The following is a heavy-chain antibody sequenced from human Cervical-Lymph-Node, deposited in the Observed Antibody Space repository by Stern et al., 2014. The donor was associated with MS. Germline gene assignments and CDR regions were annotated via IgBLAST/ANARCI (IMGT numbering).Heavy chain of an antibody. CDR1: GFTFDSYA. CDR3: ARERFSSSSRLFDY. D-gene: IGHD6-6*01. J-gene: IGHJ4*02. CDR2: ISYDGDNK. V-gene: IGHV3-30-3*01. Sequence: VQLVESGGGVVQPGRSLRLSCAASGFTFDSYAMHWVRQTPGKGLEWVAVISYDGDNKYYADSVKGRFTISRDNSKNKLYLLMNSLRPEDTALYYCARERFSSSSRLFDYWGQGALVTVTS.